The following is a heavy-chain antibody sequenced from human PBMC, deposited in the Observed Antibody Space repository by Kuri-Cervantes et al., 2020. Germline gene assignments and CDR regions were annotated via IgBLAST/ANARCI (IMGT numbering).Heavy chain of an antibody. CDR1: GFTFSSYG. CDR2: IWYDGSNK. D-gene: IGHD6-19*01. V-gene: IGHV3-33*01. Sequence: GGSLRLSCAASGFTFSSYGMHWVRQAPGKGLEWVAVIWYDGSNKYYADSVKGRFTISRDNSRNTLYLQMNSLRAEDTAVYYCARDRYSSGWSGDYYYYYGMDVWGQGTTVTVSS. CDR3: ARDRYSSGWSGDYYYYYGMDV. J-gene: IGHJ6*02.